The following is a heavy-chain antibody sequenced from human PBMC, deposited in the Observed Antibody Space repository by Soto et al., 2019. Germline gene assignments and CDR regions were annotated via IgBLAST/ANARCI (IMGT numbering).Heavy chain of an antibody. CDR1: GYTFTGYY. V-gene: IGHV1-2*02. D-gene: IGHD1-26*01. Sequence: ASVKVSCKASGYTFTGYYMHWVRQAPGQGLEWMGWINPNSGGTNYAQKFQGRVTMTRDTSISTAYMELSRLRSEDTAVYYCMYRIYFHYGSDVRGQGTPVTVS. J-gene: IGHJ6*02. CDR2: INPNSGGT. CDR3: MYRIYFHYGSDV.